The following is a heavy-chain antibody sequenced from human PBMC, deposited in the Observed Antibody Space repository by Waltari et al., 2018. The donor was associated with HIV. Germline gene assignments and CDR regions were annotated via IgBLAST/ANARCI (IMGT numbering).Heavy chain of an antibody. Sequence: EVQLVESGGGLVQPGGSLRLSCAASGFPFSDYWMRWVRQATGKGLEWVENIKQYGSEKYYGDSVKGRFTITRDNAKNSLYLQMNSLRAEDTAVYYCAGDLSIAAAGADYWGQGTLVTVSS. CDR2: IKQYGSEK. CDR1: GFPFSDYW. D-gene: IGHD6-13*01. J-gene: IGHJ4*02. V-gene: IGHV3-7*01. CDR3: AGDLSIAAAGADY.